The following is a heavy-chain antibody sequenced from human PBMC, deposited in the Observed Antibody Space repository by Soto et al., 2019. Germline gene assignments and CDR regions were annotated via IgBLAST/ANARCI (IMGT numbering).Heavy chain of an antibody. CDR2: IYSGGSS. CDR1: GFTVSSSH. Sequence: GGSLRLSCTTSGFTVSSSHMTWVRQAPGKGLEWVSVIYSGGSSYYAVSVQGRFTISRDNSKNTVYLQMNSLRGEDTAMYYCARLGPYGSESYSFRYNWFDPWGQGTQVTVS. J-gene: IGHJ5*02. V-gene: IGHV3-53*01. CDR3: ARLGPYGSESYSFRYNWFDP. D-gene: IGHD3-10*01.